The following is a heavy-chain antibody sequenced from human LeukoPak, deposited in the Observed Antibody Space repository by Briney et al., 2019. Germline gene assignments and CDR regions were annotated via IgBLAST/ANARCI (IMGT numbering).Heavy chain of an antibody. D-gene: IGHD3-3*01. CDR2: ISGSGGST. Sequence: PGRSLRLSCAASGFTFSSYAMSWVRQAPGKGLEWVSAISGSGGSTYYADSVKGRFTISRDNSKNTLYLQMNSLRAEDTAVYYCAKDRRITIFGVVLLGAFDIWGQGTMVTVSS. V-gene: IGHV3-23*01. CDR3: AKDRRITIFGVVLLGAFDI. J-gene: IGHJ3*02. CDR1: GFTFSSYA.